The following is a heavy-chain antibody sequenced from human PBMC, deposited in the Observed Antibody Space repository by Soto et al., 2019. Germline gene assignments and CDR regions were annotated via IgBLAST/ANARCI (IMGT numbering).Heavy chain of an antibody. Sequence: PSETLSLTCTVSGGSISSYYWSWTRQPPGKGLEWIGYIYYSGSTNYNPSLKSRVTISVDTSKNQFSLKLSSVTAADTAVYYCARDPDDYGDSWFDPWGQGTLVTVSS. CDR3: ARDPDDYGDSWFDP. V-gene: IGHV4-59*01. CDR1: GGSISSYY. CDR2: IYYSGST. D-gene: IGHD4-17*01. J-gene: IGHJ5*02.